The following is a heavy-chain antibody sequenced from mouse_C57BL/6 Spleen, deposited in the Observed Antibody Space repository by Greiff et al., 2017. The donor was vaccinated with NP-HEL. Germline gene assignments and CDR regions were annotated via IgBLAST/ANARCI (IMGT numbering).Heavy chain of an antibody. V-gene: IGHV5-17*01. Sequence: EVKVVESGGGLVKPGGSLKLSCAASGFTFSDYGMHWVRQAPEKGLEWVAYISSGSSTIYYADTVKGRFTISRDNAKNTLFLQMTSLRSEDTAMYYCARVYGYDEWTAVDYWGQGTTLTVSS. D-gene: IGHD2-2*01. J-gene: IGHJ2*01. CDR3: ARVYGYDEWTAVDY. CDR2: ISSGSSTI. CDR1: GFTFSDYG.